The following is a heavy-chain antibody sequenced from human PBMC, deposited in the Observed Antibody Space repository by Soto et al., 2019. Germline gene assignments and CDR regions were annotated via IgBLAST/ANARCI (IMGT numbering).Heavy chain of an antibody. V-gene: IGHV4-39*01. CDR2: IYYSGST. CDR1: GGAISSISYY. D-gene: IGHD6-13*01. CDR3: ARQPGTTLDY. J-gene: IGHJ4*02. Sequence: SETLSLTCTVSGGAISSISYYWGWLRQPPGKGLEWIGSIYYSGSTYYNPSLKSRVTISVDTSKNQFSLKLSSVTAADTAVYYCARQPGTTLDYWGQGTLVTVSS.